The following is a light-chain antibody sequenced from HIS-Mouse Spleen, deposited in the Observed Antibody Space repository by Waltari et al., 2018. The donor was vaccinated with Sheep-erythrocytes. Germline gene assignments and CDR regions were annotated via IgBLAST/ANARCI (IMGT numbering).Light chain of an antibody. CDR2: EVS. V-gene: IGLV2-14*01. CDR1: SSDVGGYNY. Sequence: QSALTQPASVSGSPGQSITISCTGTSSDVGGYNYVSWYQQHPGKAPKLMIYEVSNRPSWVSIRFSGSQSGNTASLTISVLQAEDEADYYCSSYTSSSTNWVFGGGTKLTVL. J-gene: IGLJ3*02. CDR3: SSYTSSSTNWV.